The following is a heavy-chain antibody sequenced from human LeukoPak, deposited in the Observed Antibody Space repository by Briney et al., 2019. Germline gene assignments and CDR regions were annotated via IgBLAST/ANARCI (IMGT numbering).Heavy chain of an antibody. Sequence: SVKVSCKASGGTFSSYAISWVRQAPGQGLEWMGGIIPIFGTANYAQKFQGRVTITTDESTSTAYMELSSLRSEDTAVYYCARNVFGFLEWLPMAYWGQGTLVTVSS. V-gene: IGHV1-69*05. CDR1: GGTFSSYA. CDR3: ARNVFGFLEWLPMAY. CDR2: IIPIFGTA. D-gene: IGHD3-3*01. J-gene: IGHJ4*02.